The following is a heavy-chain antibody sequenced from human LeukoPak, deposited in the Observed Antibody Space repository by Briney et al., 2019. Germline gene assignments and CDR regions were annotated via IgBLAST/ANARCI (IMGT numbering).Heavy chain of an antibody. Sequence: SVKVSCKASGYTFSSYAITWVRQAPGQGLEWMGGIIPIFGTANYAQKFQGRVTISADKSTSTAYMELSSLRSEDTAMYYCARDTDSSGYYYDYWGQGTLVTVSS. V-gene: IGHV1-69*06. J-gene: IGHJ4*02. D-gene: IGHD3-22*01. CDR3: ARDTDSSGYYYDY. CDR2: IIPIFGTA. CDR1: GYTFSSYA.